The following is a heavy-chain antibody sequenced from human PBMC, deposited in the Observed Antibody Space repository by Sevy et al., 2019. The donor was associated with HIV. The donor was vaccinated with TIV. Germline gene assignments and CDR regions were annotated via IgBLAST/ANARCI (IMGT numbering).Heavy chain of an antibody. D-gene: IGHD5-18*01. CDR3: AKDRGYSYGYFDY. Sequence: GGSLRLSCAASGFTFSSYVMSWVRQAPGKGLEWVSAISGSGGSTYYADSVKGRFTISRDNSKNTLYLQMNSLRAEDTAVYYCAKDRGYSYGYFDYWGQGTLVTVSS. CDR2: ISGSGGST. V-gene: IGHV3-23*01. J-gene: IGHJ4*02. CDR1: GFTFSSYV.